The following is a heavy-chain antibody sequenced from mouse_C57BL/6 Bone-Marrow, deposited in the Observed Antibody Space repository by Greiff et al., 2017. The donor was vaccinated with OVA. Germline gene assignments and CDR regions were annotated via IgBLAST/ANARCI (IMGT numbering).Heavy chain of an antibody. CDR2: IRNKANGYTT. J-gene: IGHJ1*03. CDR3: ARSSLYYGSSHWYFDV. Sequence: EVKLVESGGGLVQPGGSLSLSCAASGFTFTDYYMSWVRQPPGKALEWLGFIRNKANGYTTEYSASVKGRFTISRDNSQSILYLQMNALRAEDSATYYWARSSLYYGSSHWYFDVWGTGTTVTVSS. V-gene: IGHV7-3*01. D-gene: IGHD1-1*01. CDR1: GFTFTDYY.